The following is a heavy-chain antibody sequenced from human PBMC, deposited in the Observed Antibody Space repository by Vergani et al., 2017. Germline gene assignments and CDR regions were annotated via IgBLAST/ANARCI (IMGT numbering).Heavy chain of an antibody. CDR1: GYSFTDYW. J-gene: IGHJ4*02. D-gene: IGHD2-15*01. CDR3: ARHDPPIGTPFDY. Sequence: EVQLVQSGAEMKKPGESLTISCNVSGYSFTDYWIAWVRQMPGKGLEWMGIIYPGDSDTRYSPSFQGQVTISADKSISTAYLQWSSLKASDTAMYYCARHDPPIGTPFDYWGQGTLVTVSS. CDR2: IYPGDSDT. V-gene: IGHV5-51*01.